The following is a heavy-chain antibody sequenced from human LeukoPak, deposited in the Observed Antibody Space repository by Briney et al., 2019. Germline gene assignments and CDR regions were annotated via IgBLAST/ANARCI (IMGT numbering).Heavy chain of an antibody. V-gene: IGHV3-48*03. CDR3: ARDGYRALWFGELPPPDYMDV. J-gene: IGHJ6*03. D-gene: IGHD3-10*01. Sequence: GGSLRLSCAASGFTFSSYEMNWVRQAPGRGLEWVSYISSSGSTIYYADSVKGRFTISRDNAKNSLYLQMNSLRAEDTAVYYCARDGYRALWFGELPPPDYMDVWGKGTTVTISS. CDR2: ISSSGSTI. CDR1: GFTFSSYE.